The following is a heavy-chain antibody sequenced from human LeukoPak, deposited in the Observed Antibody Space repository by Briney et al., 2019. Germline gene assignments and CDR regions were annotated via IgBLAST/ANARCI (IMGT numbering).Heavy chain of an antibody. D-gene: IGHD5-18*01. Sequence: PSETLSLTCTVSGGSISSSSYYWGWIRQPPGKGLEWIGSIYYSGSTYYNPSLKSRVTISVDTSKNQFSLKLSSVTAADTAVYYCARDKVGRWIQLWLSGAFDIWGQGTMVTVSS. CDR3: ARDKVGRWIQLWLSGAFDI. CDR1: GGSISSSSYY. CDR2: IYYSGST. V-gene: IGHV4-39*07. J-gene: IGHJ3*02.